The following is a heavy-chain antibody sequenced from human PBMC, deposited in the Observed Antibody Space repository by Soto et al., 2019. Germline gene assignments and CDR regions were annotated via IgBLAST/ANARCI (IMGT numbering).Heavy chain of an antibody. V-gene: IGHV3-21*01. CDR3: ARDQGGMITSGPGAFDI. CDR2: ISSSSSYI. J-gene: IGHJ3*02. D-gene: IGHD3-16*01. Sequence: PGGSLRLSCAASGFTFSSYSMNWVRQAPGKGLEWVSSISSSSSYIYYADSVKGRFTISRDNAKNSLYLQMNSLRAEDTAVYYCARDQGGMITSGPGAFDIWGQGTMVTVSS. CDR1: GFTFSSYS.